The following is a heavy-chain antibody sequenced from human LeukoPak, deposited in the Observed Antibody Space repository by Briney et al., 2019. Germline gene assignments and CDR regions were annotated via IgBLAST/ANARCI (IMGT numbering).Heavy chain of an antibody. CDR1: GGSISSGGYS. V-gene: IGHV4-30-2*03. CDR3: ATMIERRYYFDY. J-gene: IGHJ4*02. D-gene: IGHD3-16*01. Sequence: SETLSLTCAVSGGSISSGGYSWSWIRQPPGKGLEWIGYIYHSGSTYYNPSLKSRVTISVDTSKNQFSLKLSSVTAADTAVYYCATMIERRYYFDYWGQGTLVTVSS. CDR2: IYHSGST.